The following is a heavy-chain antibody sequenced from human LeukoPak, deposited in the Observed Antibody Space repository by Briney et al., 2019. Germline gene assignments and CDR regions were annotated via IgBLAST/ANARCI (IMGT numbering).Heavy chain of an antibody. CDR2: ISYDGSNK. CDR3: AKGDGRQWLAGHAFDS. Sequence: GGSLRLSCAASGFTFSSYGMHWVRQAPGKGLEWVAVISYDGSNKYYADSVKGRFTISRDNSKNTLYLQMNSLRAEDTAVYYCAKGDGRQWLAGHAFDSWGEGTMVTVCS. D-gene: IGHD6-19*01. J-gene: IGHJ3*02. V-gene: IGHV3-30*18. CDR1: GFTFSSYG.